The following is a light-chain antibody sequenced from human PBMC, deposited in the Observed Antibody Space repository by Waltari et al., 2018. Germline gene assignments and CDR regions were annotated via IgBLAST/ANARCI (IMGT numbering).Light chain of an antibody. V-gene: IGKV1-39*01. Sequence: DIQLTQSPSSPSASVGDRVTITCRASQSITNYLNSYQHKPGKAPKLLISAASSLQSGVPSRFSGSGSGTDFTLTISGLQPEDFATYYCQQSYSTPPYTFGQGTKLEIK. CDR2: AAS. CDR3: QQSYSTPPYT. CDR1: QSITNY. J-gene: IGKJ2*01.